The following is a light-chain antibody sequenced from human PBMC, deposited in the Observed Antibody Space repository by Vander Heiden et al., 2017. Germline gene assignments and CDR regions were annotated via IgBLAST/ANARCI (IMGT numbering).Light chain of an antibody. CDR2: TAS. CDR3: QQSYSLPRT. Sequence: DIQMTQSPSSLSASVGDRVIITCRASQSIATYLNWYQLKPGTVPKVLIYTASNLQSGVPSRFSGSGSGTDFTLTISSLQPEDFATYYCQQSYSLPRTFGQGTKVEI. CDR1: QSIATY. V-gene: IGKV1-39*01. J-gene: IGKJ1*01.